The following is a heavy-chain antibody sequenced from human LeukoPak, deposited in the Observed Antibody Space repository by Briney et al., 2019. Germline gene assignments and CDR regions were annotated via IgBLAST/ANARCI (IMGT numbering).Heavy chain of an antibody. D-gene: IGHD3-3*01. J-gene: IGHJ6*02. CDR2: ISGSGGST. CDR3: AKYYPFWSGSSRYGMDV. CDR1: GFTFNSYA. Sequence: PGGSLRLSCAASGFTFNSYAVSWVRQAPGKGLEWVSGISGSGGSTYYADSVKGRFTVSRDNSKNTLYLQISSLGAEDTAVYFCAKYYPFWSGSSRYGMDVWGQGTTVTVSS. V-gene: IGHV3-23*01.